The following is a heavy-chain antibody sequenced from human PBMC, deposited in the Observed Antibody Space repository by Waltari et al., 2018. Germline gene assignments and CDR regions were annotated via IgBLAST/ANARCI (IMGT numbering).Heavy chain of an antibody. CDR2: IYSGGST. CDR1: GFTVSSNY. CDR3: ARDRIVATWDAFDI. Sequence: EVQLVESGGGLVQPGGSLRLTCAAPGFTVSSNYLSWVRQAPGKGLEWFSVIYSGGSTYYADSVKGRFTISRDNSKNTLYLQMNSLRAEDTAVYYCARDRIVATWDAFDIWGQGTMVTVSS. V-gene: IGHV3-66*02. J-gene: IGHJ3*02. D-gene: IGHD5-12*01.